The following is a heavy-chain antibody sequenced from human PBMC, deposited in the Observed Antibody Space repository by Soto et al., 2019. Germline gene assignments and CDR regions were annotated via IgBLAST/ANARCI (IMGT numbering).Heavy chain of an antibody. D-gene: IGHD2-21*01. CDR3: ASAKAVVIAPLGI. Sequence: PGGSLRLSCAASGFTFNNSAMTWVRQAPGQGLEWVASISENGGSRGSTYYADSVKGRFTISRDNSKNTLYLQVDSLTGADTAVYYCASAKAVVIAPLGIWGQGALVTVSS. V-gene: IGHV3-23*01. CDR2: ISENGGSRGST. J-gene: IGHJ3*02. CDR1: GFTFNNSA.